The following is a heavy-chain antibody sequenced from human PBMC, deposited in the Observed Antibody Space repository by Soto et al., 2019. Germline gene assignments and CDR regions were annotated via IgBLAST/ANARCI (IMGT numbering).Heavy chain of an antibody. CDR2: IYYSGST. Sequence: PSETLSVTCTVSGGSISSDYWSWIRQPPGKGLEWIGYIYYSGSTNYNPSLKSRVIISVDTSKNQFSLKLSSVTAADTAVYYWASYDSSGIFDYWGQGTLVTVS. CDR1: GGSISSDY. D-gene: IGHD3-22*01. J-gene: IGHJ4*02. CDR3: ASYDSSGIFDY. V-gene: IGHV4-59*01.